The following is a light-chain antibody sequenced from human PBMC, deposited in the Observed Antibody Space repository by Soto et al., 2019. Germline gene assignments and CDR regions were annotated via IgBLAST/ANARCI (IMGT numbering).Light chain of an antibody. CDR3: QQLNSYPLT. CDR1: QDISNY. Sequence: DIQLTQSPSFLSASLGDRVTITCRASQDISNYLVWYQQKPGKAPKPLIYAASTLQSGVPSRFSGSGSGTEFTLTISSLQHEDFATYYCQQLNSYPLTFGPGTKVDIK. J-gene: IGKJ3*01. V-gene: IGKV1-9*01. CDR2: AAS.